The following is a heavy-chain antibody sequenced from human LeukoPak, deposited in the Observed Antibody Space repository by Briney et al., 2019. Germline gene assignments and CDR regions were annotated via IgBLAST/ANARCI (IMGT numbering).Heavy chain of an antibody. CDR2: IYYSVST. Sequence: SETLSLTCTVSGGSISSSSYYWGWIRQPPGKGLEWIGSIYYSVSTYYNPSLKSRVTISVDTSKNQFSLKLSSVTAADTAVYYCARQGVEDGYKTDFDYWGQGTLVTVSS. CDR1: GGSISSSSYY. V-gene: IGHV4-39*01. CDR3: ARQGVEDGYKTDFDY. J-gene: IGHJ4*02. D-gene: IGHD5-24*01.